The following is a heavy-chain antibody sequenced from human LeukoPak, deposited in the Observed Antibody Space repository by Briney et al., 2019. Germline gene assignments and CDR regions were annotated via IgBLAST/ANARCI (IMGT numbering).Heavy chain of an antibody. Sequence: GGSLRLSCAASGFTFSSYAMSWVRQAPGKGLEWVANIKQDGSEKYYVDSVKGRFTISRDNAKNSLYLQMNSLRAEDTAVYYCARATPEGYGDYAFDPWGQGTLVTVSS. CDR2: IKQDGSEK. V-gene: IGHV3-7*01. J-gene: IGHJ5*02. CDR1: GFTFSSYA. CDR3: ARATPEGYGDYAFDP. D-gene: IGHD4-17*01.